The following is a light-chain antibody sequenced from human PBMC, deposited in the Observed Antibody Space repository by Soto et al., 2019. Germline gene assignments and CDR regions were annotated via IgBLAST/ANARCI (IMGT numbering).Light chain of an antibody. CDR2: DTS. CDR3: QQRSTWPLT. J-gene: IGKJ4*01. CDR1: QSVSSN. V-gene: IGKV3-11*01. Sequence: EIVLTQSPATLSLSPGEGATLSCRASQSVSSNLAWYQQKPGQAPSLLIYDTSNRATGHPARFSGSGSGTDFTLPISSLEPEDFAVYYCQQRSTWPLTFGGGPKVEI.